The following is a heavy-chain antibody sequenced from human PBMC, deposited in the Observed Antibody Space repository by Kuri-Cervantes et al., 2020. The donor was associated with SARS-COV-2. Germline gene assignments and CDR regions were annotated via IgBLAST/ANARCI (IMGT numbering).Heavy chain of an antibody. CDR3: ARTRIAAAGTDAFDI. Sequence: ASVKVSCKASGYTFTSYYIHWVRQAPGQGLEWMGIINPSGCSTSYAQKFQGRVTMTRDTSASTVYMELSSLRSEDTAVYYCARTRIAAAGTDAFDIWGQGTMVTVSS. D-gene: IGHD6-13*01. J-gene: IGHJ3*02. CDR2: INPSGCST. CDR1: GYTFTSYY. V-gene: IGHV1-46*01.